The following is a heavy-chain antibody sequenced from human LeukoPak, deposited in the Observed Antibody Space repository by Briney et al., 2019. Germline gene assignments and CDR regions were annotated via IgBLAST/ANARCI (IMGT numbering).Heavy chain of an antibody. Sequence: SETLSLTCAVYGGSFSGYYWSRIRQPPGKGLEWIGEINHSGSTNYHPSLKSRVTISVDTSKNQFSLKLSSVTAADTAVYYCARLIAVAGFGGEVFRDYWGQGTLVTVSS. CDR2: INHSGST. CDR3: ARLIAVAGFGGEVFRDY. D-gene: IGHD6-19*01. V-gene: IGHV4-34*01. J-gene: IGHJ4*02. CDR1: GGSFSGYY.